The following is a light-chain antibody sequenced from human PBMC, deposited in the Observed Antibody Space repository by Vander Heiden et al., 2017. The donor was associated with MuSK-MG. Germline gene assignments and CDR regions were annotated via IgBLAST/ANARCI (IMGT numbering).Light chain of an antibody. Sequence: DIVMTQSPATLSVSPGERATLSCRASQSVSSNLAWYQQKPGQAPRLLIDGASTRATGIPARFSGSGSGTEFTLTISSLQSEDFAVYYCQQYNNWPRTFGQGTKVEIK. V-gene: IGKV3-15*01. CDR1: QSVSSN. J-gene: IGKJ1*01. CDR2: GAS. CDR3: QQYNNWPRT.